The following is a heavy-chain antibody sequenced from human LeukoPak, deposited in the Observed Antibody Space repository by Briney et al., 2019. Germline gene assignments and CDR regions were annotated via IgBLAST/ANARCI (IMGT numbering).Heavy chain of an antibody. CDR3: ARERLAAAGTRGFDY. CDR2: IYYSGST. D-gene: IGHD6-13*01. Sequence: NPSETLSLTCTVSGGSISSYYWSWLRQPPGKGLEWIGYIYYSGSTNYNPSLKSRLTISVDTSKNQFSLKLSSVTAADTAVYYCARERLAAAGTRGFDYWGQGTLVTVSS. J-gene: IGHJ4*02. CDR1: GGSISSYY. V-gene: IGHV4-59*12.